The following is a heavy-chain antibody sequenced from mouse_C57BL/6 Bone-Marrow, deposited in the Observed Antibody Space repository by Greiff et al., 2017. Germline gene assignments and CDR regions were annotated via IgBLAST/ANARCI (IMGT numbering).Heavy chain of an antibody. CDR2: IYPSDSYT. CDR1: GYTFTSYW. D-gene: IGHD1-1*02. J-gene: IGHJ4*01. CDR3: ARGRGSYGRSAMDY. V-gene: IGHV1-61*01. Sequence: QVQLQQPGAELVRPGSSVKLSCKASGYTFTSYWMDWVKQRPGQGLEWIGNIYPSDSYTHYNQKFKDKATLTVDTSSSTAYMQLSSLTSEDSAVYYCARGRGSYGRSAMDYWCQGTSVTVSA.